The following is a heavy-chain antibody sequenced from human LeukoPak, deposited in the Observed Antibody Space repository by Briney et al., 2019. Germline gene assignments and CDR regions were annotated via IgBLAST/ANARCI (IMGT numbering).Heavy chain of an antibody. D-gene: IGHD3-10*01. J-gene: IGHJ4*02. CDR1: GFIFSIYN. CDR3: ARFTMVASDY. CDR2: ISSSSSYI. V-gene: IGHV3-21*01. Sequence: GGSLRLSCAASGFIFSIYNMNWVRQAPGKGLEWVSSISSSSSYIYYADSVKGRFTISSDNAKNSLYLQMNSLRAEDTAVYYCARFTMVASDYWGQGTLVTVSS.